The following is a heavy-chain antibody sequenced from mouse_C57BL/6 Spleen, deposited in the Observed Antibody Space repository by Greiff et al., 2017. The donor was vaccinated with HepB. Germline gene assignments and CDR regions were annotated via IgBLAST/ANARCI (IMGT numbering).Heavy chain of an antibody. Sequence: EVQGVESGGGLVKPGGSLKLSCAASGFTFSSYAMSWVRQTPEKRLEWVATISDGGSYTYYPDNVKGRFTISRDNAKNNLYLQMSHLKSEDTAMYYCARDGYGLDYWGQGTSVTVSS. CDR2: ISDGGSYT. V-gene: IGHV5-4*01. J-gene: IGHJ4*01. D-gene: IGHD1-1*01. CDR3: ARDGYGLDY. CDR1: GFTFSSYA.